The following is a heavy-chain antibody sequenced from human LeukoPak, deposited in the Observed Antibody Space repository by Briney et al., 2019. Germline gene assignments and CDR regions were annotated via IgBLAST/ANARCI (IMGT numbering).Heavy chain of an antibody. J-gene: IGHJ5*02. CDR3: AREGYCSSTSCYREWFDP. Sequence: GASVKVSCKASGYTFTSYDINWVRQATGQGLEWMGWMNPNSGNTGYAQKFQGRVTMTRNTSISTAYMELSSLRSEDTAVYYCAREGYCSSTSCYREWFDPWGQGTLVTVSS. CDR1: GYTFTSYD. CDR2: MNPNSGNT. V-gene: IGHV1-8*01. D-gene: IGHD2-2*01.